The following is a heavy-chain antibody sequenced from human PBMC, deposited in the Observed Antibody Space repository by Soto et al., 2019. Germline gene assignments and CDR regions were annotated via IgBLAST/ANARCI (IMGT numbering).Heavy chain of an antibody. Sequence: QVQLQESGPGLVKPSDTLSLTCAVSGYSISSSNWWGWIRQPPGKGLEWIGYIYYSGTTYYNPSHKIRATMAVNTTKNHFPLRRTFVTAVNTAVYYWARRETQGPFAYWGQEPLAPVSS. CDR1: GYSISSSNW. CDR3: ARRETQGPFAY. J-gene: IGHJ4*02. CDR2: IYYSGTT. D-gene: IGHD1-26*01. V-gene: IGHV4-28*01.